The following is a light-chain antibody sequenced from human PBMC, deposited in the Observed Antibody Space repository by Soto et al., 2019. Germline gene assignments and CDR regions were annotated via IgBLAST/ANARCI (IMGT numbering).Light chain of an antibody. J-gene: IGKJ1*01. V-gene: IGKV3-20*01. CDR1: QSVSSSF. Sequence: EIVLTQSPGTLSLSPGERATLSCRASQSVSSSFLAWYQQKPGQAPRLLIYGASSRATGIPDRFSGSGSGTDFNLTISRLEPEDFAVYYCQQYGSSPWTFGQGTKVEIQ. CDR2: GAS. CDR3: QQYGSSPWT.